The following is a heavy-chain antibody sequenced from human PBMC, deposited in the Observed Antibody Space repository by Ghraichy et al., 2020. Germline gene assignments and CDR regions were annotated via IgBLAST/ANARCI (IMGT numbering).Heavy chain of an antibody. CDR3: AKCSGYDGCYYFDY. CDR2: INPNSGGT. D-gene: IGHD5-12*01. Sequence: ASVKVSCKASGYTFTGYYMHWVRQAPGQGLEWMGRINPNSGGTNYAQKFQGRVTMTRDTSISTAYMELSRLRSDDTAVYYCAKCSGYDGCYYFDYWGQGTLVTVSS. J-gene: IGHJ4*02. CDR1: GYTFTGYY. V-gene: IGHV1-2*06.